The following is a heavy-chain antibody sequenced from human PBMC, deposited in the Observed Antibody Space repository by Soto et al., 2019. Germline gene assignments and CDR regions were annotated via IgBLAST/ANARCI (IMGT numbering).Heavy chain of an antibody. Sequence: SVKVSCKASGDTSTTYVTSCVRQAPGQGPEWIGGINPMSRTAKYSEKYNGRVTITADEATRTAYLDLTSLRFEDTAVYFCARGTYCGSNCFFAREYWGQGTLVTVSS. V-gene: IGHV1-69*13. D-gene: IGHD2-21*01. CDR2: INPMSRTA. CDR3: ARGTYCGSNCFFAREY. CDR1: GDTSTTYV. J-gene: IGHJ4*02.